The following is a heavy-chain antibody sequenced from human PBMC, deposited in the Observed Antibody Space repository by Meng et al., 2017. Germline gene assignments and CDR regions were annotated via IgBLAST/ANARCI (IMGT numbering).Heavy chain of an antibody. D-gene: IGHD6-19*01. Sequence: SCAISGDSVSSNSAAWNWIRQSPSRGLEWLGRTYYRSKWYNDYAVSVKSRETINPDTSKNQFSLQLNSVTPEDTAVYYCARGLLNSGWSLFDYWGQGTLVTVSS. V-gene: IGHV6-1*01. CDR3: ARGLLNSGWSLFDY. J-gene: IGHJ4*02. CDR2: TYYRSKWYN. CDR1: GDSVSSNSAA.